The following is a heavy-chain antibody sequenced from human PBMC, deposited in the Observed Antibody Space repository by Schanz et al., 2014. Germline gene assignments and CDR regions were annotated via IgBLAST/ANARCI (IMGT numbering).Heavy chain of an antibody. CDR3: AKLLGIGSASYGMDV. CDR2: IGGSGSLT. D-gene: IGHD1-26*01. CDR1: GFTVDSNY. V-gene: IGHV3-23*04. J-gene: IGHJ6*02. Sequence: DVQVVESGGDLVQPGGSLRLSCAASGFTVDSNYMSWVRQAPGKGLEWVSVIGGSGSLTYYSESVRGRFIISRDNSKNTVSLQMRSLRAEDTAIYYCAKLLGIGSASYGMDVWGQGTTVTVSS.